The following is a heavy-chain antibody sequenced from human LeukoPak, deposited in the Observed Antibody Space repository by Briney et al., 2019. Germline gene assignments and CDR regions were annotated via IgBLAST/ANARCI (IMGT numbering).Heavy chain of an antibody. V-gene: IGHV3-23*01. CDR1: GFTFSNSA. Sequence: GGSLRLFCAASGFTFSNSAMSWVRQAPGKGLEWVSTLSGSGITTYYADSVKGRFTISRDNSKNTLYLQMNSLRAEDTAVYYCAKGIYSSGWSYFDYWGHGTLVTVSS. D-gene: IGHD6-19*01. J-gene: IGHJ4*01. CDR2: LSGSGITT. CDR3: AKGIYSSGWSYFDY.